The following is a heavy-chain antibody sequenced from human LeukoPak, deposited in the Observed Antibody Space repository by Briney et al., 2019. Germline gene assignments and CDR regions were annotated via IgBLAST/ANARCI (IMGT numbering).Heavy chain of an antibody. J-gene: IGHJ4*02. CDR1: GYSFSSYW. D-gene: IGHD3-22*01. Sequence: GESLNISCKGSGYSFSSYWISWVRQMPGKGLEWMGGIDPSDSHANYSPSFEGHVTISVDKTIRTAYLQWSSLKASDTALYYCARHKTDYYDSSGYANDYWGQATLVTVSS. CDR2: IDPSDSHA. CDR3: ARHKTDYYDSSGYANDY. V-gene: IGHV5-10-1*01.